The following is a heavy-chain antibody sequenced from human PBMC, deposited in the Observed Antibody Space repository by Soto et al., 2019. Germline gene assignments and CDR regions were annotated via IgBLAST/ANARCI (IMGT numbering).Heavy chain of an antibody. J-gene: IGHJ6*02. D-gene: IGHD3-22*01. CDR1: GFTFSNAW. CDR3: TTGAGRYYDSSGYYYVSLGMDV. CDR2: IKSKTDGGTT. V-gene: IGHV3-15*07. Sequence: PGGSLRLSCAASGFTFSNAWMNWVRQAPGKGLEWVGRIKSKTDGGTTDYAAPVKGRFTISRDDSKNTLYLQMNSLKTEDTAVYYCTTGAGRYYDSSGYYYVSLGMDVWGQGTTVTVSS.